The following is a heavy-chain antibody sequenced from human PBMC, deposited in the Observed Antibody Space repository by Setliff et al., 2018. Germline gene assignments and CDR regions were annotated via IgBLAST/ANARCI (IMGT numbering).Heavy chain of an antibody. Sequence: ASVKVSCKASGYTFTGYYIHWVRQAPGQGLEWMGWINPNIGGTNYAQKFQGRVTMTRDTSISTAYMELSRLRADDTVVYYGATLGGCDCCPRVYYMDVWGKGTTVTVSS. CDR3: ATLGGCDCCPRVYYMDV. V-gene: IGHV1-2*02. CDR1: GYTFTGYY. J-gene: IGHJ6*03. CDR2: INPNIGGT. D-gene: IGHD2-21*01.